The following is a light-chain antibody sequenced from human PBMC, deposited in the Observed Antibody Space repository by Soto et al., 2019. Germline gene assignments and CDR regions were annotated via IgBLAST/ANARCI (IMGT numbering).Light chain of an antibody. Sequence: QSALTQPRSVSGSPGQSVTISCTGTSSDVGGYNYVSWYQQHPGKAPKLMIYDVSKRPSGVPDRFSGSKSGNTASLTISGLQAEDEVDYHCCSYAGNSVFGGGTKLTVL. CDR3: CSYAGNSV. CDR1: SSDVGGYNY. CDR2: DVS. J-gene: IGLJ2*01. V-gene: IGLV2-11*01.